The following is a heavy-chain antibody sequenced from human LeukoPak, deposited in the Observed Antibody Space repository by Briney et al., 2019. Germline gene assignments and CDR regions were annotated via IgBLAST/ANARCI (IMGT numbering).Heavy chain of an antibody. Sequence: GGSLRLSCAASGFAFNTYAMHWFRQAPGKGLEWVAVISYGGNTIHYADSVKGRFTISRDNSKSTLYLQMDSLRTEDTAVYYCARSGGLPKFDCWGQGTLVTVSS. CDR2: ISYGGNTI. CDR3: ARSGGLPKFDC. CDR1: GFAFNTYA. J-gene: IGHJ4*02. V-gene: IGHV3-30-3*01.